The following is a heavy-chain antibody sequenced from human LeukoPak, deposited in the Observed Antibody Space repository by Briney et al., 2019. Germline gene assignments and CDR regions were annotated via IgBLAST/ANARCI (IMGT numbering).Heavy chain of an antibody. V-gene: IGHV4-59*12. Sequence: SETLSLTCTVSGGSISSYYWSWIRQPPGKGLEWIGYIYYSGSTNYNPSLKSRVTISVDTSKNQFSLKLSSVTAADTAVYYCARGRYCSSTSCYENWFDPWGQGTLVTVSS. D-gene: IGHD2-2*01. J-gene: IGHJ5*02. CDR2: IYYSGST. CDR1: GGSISSYY. CDR3: ARGRYCSSTSCYENWFDP.